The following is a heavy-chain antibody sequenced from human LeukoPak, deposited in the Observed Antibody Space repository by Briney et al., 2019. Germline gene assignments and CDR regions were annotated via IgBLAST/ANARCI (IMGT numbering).Heavy chain of an antibody. CDR2: ISSSSSTI. CDR3: ARDAYYYDSSGYYYGRYYYYYYYMDV. D-gene: IGHD3-22*01. CDR1: GFTFSSYS. V-gene: IGHV3-48*04. Sequence: GGSLRLSCAASGFTFSSYSMNWVRQAPGKGLEWVSYISSSSSTIYYANSVKGRFTISRDNAKNSLYLQMNSLRAEDTAVYYCARDAYYYDSSGYYYGRYYYYYYYMDVRGKGTTVTVSS. J-gene: IGHJ6*03.